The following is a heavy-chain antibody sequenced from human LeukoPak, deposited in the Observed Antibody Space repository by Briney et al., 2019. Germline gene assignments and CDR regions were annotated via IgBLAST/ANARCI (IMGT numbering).Heavy chain of an antibody. CDR2: IYYSGST. CDR3: ARGYSGLEAFDI. CDR1: GGSISSYY. J-gene: IGHJ3*02. V-gene: IGHV4-59*12. D-gene: IGHD3-3*01. Sequence: SETLSLTCTVSGGSISSYYWSWIRQPPGKGLEWIGYIYYSGSTNYNPSLKSRVTISVDTSKNQFSLKLSSVTAADTAVYYCARGYSGLEAFDIWGQGTMVTVSS.